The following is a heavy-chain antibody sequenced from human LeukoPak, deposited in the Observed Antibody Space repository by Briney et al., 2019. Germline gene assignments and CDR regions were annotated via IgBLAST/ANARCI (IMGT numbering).Heavy chain of an antibody. D-gene: IGHD4-17*01. CDR2: ISSSGSTI. CDR3: ARGVYGDYDY. Sequence: GGSLRLSCAASGFTFSSYEMNWVRQAPGKGLEWVSYISSSGSTIYYADSVKGRFTISRDNAKNSLYLQMDSLRAEDTAVYYCARGVYGDYDYWGQGTLVTVSS. CDR1: GFTFSSYE. V-gene: IGHV3-48*03. J-gene: IGHJ4*02.